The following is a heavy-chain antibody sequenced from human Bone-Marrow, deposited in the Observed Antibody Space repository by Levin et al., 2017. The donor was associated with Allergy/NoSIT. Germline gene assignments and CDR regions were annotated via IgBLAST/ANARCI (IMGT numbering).Heavy chain of an antibody. CDR3: ARAFEFGRPIDF. Sequence: GESLKISCATSGFLFNSYVMNWVRQAPGKGLEWVSSISSSRTYIDYADSVKGRFTISRDNAENSLDLQMNSLRVEDTAVYYCARAFEFGRPIDFWGRGTLVTVSS. J-gene: IGHJ4*02. D-gene: IGHD3-16*01. V-gene: IGHV3-21*01. CDR2: ISSSRTYI. CDR1: GFLFNSYV.